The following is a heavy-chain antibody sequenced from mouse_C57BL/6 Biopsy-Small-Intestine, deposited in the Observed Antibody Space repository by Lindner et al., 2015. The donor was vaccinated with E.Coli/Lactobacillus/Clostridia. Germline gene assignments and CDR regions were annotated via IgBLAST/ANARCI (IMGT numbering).Heavy chain of an antibody. V-gene: IGHV1-7*01. CDR2: IVAYTGNA. D-gene: IGHD6-1*01. CDR3: ARENGAARPNDY. Sequence: SVKVSCKASGYNFVNYGVTWVRQVPGQGLEWMGWIVAYTGNAKYGQQFQDRVTLTTDSSTTTAYMELRNLRSDDTAVYYCARENGAARPNDYWGQGTLVTVSS. J-gene: IGHJ4*01. CDR1: GYNFVNYG.